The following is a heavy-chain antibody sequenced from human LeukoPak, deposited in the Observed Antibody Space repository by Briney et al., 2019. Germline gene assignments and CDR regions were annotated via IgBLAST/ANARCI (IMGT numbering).Heavy chain of an antibody. J-gene: IGHJ4*02. Sequence: PSETLSLTCAVYGGSFSGYYWSRIRQPPGKGLEWIGEINHSGSTNYNPSLKSRVTISVDTSKNQFSLKLSSVTAADTAVYYCARGPYCSGGSCSVAFDYWGQGTLVTVSS. V-gene: IGHV4-34*01. CDR1: GGSFSGYY. CDR3: ARGPYCSGGSCSVAFDY. CDR2: INHSGST. D-gene: IGHD2-15*01.